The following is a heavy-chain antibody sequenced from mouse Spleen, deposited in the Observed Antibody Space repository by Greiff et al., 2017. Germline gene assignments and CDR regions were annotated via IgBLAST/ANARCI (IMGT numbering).Heavy chain of an antibody. CDR2: IHPNSGST. J-gene: IGHJ2*01. CDR3: ARLSLLRLRDYFDY. D-gene: IGHD1-2*01. V-gene: IGHV1-64*01. Sequence: QVQLQQPGAELVKPGASVKLSCKASGYTFTSYWMHWVKQRPGQGLEWIGMIHPNSGSTNYNEKFKSKATLTVDKSSSTAYMQLSSLTSEDSAVYYCARLSLLRLRDYFDYWGQGTTLTVSS. CDR1: GYTFTSYW.